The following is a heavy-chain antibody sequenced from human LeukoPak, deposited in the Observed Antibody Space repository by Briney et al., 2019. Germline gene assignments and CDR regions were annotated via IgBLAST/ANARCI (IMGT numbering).Heavy chain of an antibody. CDR2: IYYSGST. J-gene: IGHJ6*02. CDR3: ARDRDYGDYYYYGMGV. D-gene: IGHD4-17*01. V-gene: IGHV4-30-4*01. CDR1: GGSISSGDYY. Sequence: SETLSLTCTVSGGSISSGDYYWSWIRQPPGKGLEWIGYIYYSGSTYYNPSLKSRVAISVDTSKNQFSLKLSSVTAADTAVYYCARDRDYGDYYYYGMGVWGQGTTVTVSS.